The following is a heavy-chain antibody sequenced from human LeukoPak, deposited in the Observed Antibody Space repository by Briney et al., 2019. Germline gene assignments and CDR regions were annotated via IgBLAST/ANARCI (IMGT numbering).Heavy chain of an antibody. CDR1: GFTFSSYG. CDR3: ARESYYDFWSGYYTGYYGMDV. CDR2: IWYDGSNK. V-gene: IGHV3-33*08. J-gene: IGHJ6*02. D-gene: IGHD3-3*01. Sequence: PGGSLRLSCAASGFTFSSYGMHWVRQAPGKGLEWVAVIWYDGSNKYYADSVKGRFTISRDNSKNTLYLQMNSLRAEDTAVYYCARESYYDFWSGYYTGYYGMDVWGQGTTVTVSS.